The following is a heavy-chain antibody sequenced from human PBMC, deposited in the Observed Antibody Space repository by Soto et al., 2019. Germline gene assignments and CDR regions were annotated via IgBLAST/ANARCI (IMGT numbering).Heavy chain of an antibody. V-gene: IGHV3-33*01. D-gene: IGHD3-3*01. CDR2: IWYDGSNK. Sequence: WGSLRLSCAASGFTFSSYVMHWVRQAPGKGLEWVAVIWYDGSNKYYADSVKGRFTISRDNSKNTLYLQMNSLRAEDTAVYYCARGTVLRFLEWSPAPYYYGMDVWGQGTTVTVSS. CDR1: GFTFSSYV. J-gene: IGHJ6*02. CDR3: ARGTVLRFLEWSPAPYYYGMDV.